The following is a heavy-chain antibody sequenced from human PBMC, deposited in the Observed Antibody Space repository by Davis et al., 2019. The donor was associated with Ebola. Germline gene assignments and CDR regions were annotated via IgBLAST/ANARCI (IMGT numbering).Heavy chain of an antibody. Sequence: GSLRLSCTVSGGSISSYYWSWIRQPAGKGLEWIGRIYTSGSTNYNPSLKSRVTMSVDTSKNQFSLNLNSVTAADTAVYYCARAGLNFWSGYSMDVWGKGTTVTVSS. D-gene: IGHD3-3*01. CDR3: ARAGLNFWSGYSMDV. V-gene: IGHV4-4*07. CDR1: GGSISSYY. J-gene: IGHJ6*03. CDR2: IYTSGST.